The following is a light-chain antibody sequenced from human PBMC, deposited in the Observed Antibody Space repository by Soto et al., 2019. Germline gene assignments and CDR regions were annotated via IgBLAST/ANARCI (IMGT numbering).Light chain of an antibody. V-gene: IGKV3-15*01. CDR3: QQYNSWPPT. CDR1: QSISRN. J-gene: IGKJ1*01. CDR2: GAS. Sequence: EIVMTQSPATLSVSPGERATLSCRASQSISRNLAWYQQKPGQAPRLLISGASTRATGIPGRFSGSGSGTEFTLTISSLQSEDFAVYFCQQYNSWPPTFGHGTKVDVK.